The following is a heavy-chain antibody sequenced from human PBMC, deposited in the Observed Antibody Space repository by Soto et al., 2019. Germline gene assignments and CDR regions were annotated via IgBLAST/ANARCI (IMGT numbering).Heavy chain of an antibody. Sequence: GSLRLSGAASVFTFSDYGMSWVRQAPGKGLEWVSAISGSGSTFYADSVKGRFTISRDNSKNTLYLQMNSLRAEDTAVYYCAKDYLRWAQSWGQGTLVTVSS. CDR2: ISGSGST. J-gene: IGHJ5*02. D-gene: IGHD1-26*01. CDR1: VFTFSDYG. CDR3: AKDYLRWAQS. V-gene: IGHV3-23*01.